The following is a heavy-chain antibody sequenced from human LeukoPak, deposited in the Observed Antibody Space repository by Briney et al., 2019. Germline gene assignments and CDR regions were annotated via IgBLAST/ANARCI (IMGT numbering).Heavy chain of an antibody. CDR3: AIGTVGVGKVDY. Sequence: PGGFLRLSCAAAGFTVSSTYMSWVRHAAGWGLGWGTVIHSLGSTIYADYLQGRFTISRDNSKNTVYLEMNSLGAEDTAVYYCAIGTVGVGKVDYWGQRTLVTVSS. J-gene: IGHJ4*02. V-gene: IGHV3-53*01. CDR1: GFTVSSTY. D-gene: IGHD2-21*01. CDR2: IHSLGST.